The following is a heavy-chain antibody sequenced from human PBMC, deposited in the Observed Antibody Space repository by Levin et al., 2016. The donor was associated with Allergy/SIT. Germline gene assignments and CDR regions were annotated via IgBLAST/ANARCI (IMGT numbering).Heavy chain of an antibody. V-gene: IGHV1-2*04. J-gene: IGHJ4*02. D-gene: IGHD1-26*01. Sequence: WVRQAPGQGLEWMGWINPNSGGTNYAQKFQGWVTMTRDTSISTAYMELSRLRSDDTAVYYCARDGGPYSGSYHFDYWGQGTLVTVSS. CDR2: INPNSGGT. CDR3: ARDGGPYSGSYHFDY.